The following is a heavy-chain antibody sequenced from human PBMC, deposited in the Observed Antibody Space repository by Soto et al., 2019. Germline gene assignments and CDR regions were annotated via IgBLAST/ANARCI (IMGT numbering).Heavy chain of an antibody. CDR3: AKDYSSPGYSSGWYDY. J-gene: IGHJ4*02. Sequence: QVQLVESGGGVVQPGRSLRLSCAASGFTFSSYGMHWVRQAPGKGLEWVAVISYDGSNKYYADSVKGRFTISRDNSKNTRYLQMNSLRAEATAVSYCAKDYSSPGYSSGWYDYWGQGTLVTVSS. CDR1: GFTFSSYG. D-gene: IGHD6-19*01. V-gene: IGHV3-30*18. CDR2: ISYDGSNK.